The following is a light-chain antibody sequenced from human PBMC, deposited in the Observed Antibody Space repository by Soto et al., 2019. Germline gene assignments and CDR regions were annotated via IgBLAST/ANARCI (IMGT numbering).Light chain of an antibody. V-gene: IGLV2-8*01. Sequence: QSVLTQPPSASGSPGQSVTISCTGTSSDIGGYNYVSWYQQHPGKAPKLMIYEVSKRPSGVPDRFSGSKSGNTASLTVSGLQAEDEADYYWSSYAGSNIFVFGTGTKLTVL. J-gene: IGLJ1*01. CDR2: EVS. CDR1: SSDIGGYNY. CDR3: SSYAGSNIFV.